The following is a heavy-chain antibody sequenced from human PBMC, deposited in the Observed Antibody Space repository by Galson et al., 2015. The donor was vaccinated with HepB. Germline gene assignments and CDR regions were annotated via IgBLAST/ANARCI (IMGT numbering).Heavy chain of an antibody. J-gene: IGHJ4*02. CDR3: ARCRRSSYPFDY. D-gene: IGHD6-13*01. Sequence: SLRLSCAASGFTFSSYSMNWVRQAPGKGLEWVSSISSSSSYIYYADSVKGRFTISRDNAKNSLYLQMNSLRAEDTAVYYCARCRRSSYPFDYWGQGTLVTVSS. CDR2: ISSSSSYI. CDR1: GFTFSSYS. V-gene: IGHV3-21*01.